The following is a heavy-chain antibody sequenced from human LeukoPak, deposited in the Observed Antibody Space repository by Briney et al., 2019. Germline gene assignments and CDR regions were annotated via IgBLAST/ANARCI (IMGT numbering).Heavy chain of an antibody. CDR1: GFTFSSYW. V-gene: IGHV3-7*01. J-gene: IGHJ4*02. D-gene: IGHD3-10*01. Sequence: GGSLRLSCVASGFTFSSYWMSWDRRAPGKGLEWVANIKENGNEKYYVDSVKGRFTISRDNAKNSLYLQMNSLRAEDTAVYYCARDGDAVTMDYWGQGTLVTVSS. CDR2: IKENGNEK. CDR3: ARDGDAVTMDY.